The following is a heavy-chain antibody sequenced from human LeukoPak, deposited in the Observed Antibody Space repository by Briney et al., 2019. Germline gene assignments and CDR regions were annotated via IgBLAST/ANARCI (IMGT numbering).Heavy chain of an antibody. CDR1: GYTFTSHW. D-gene: IGHD6-13*01. V-gene: IGHV5-51*01. CDR3: VRPVGLALRGTHFDY. CDR2: IFPGDFDT. J-gene: IGHJ4*02. Sequence: GESLKISCKGSGYTFTSHWIGWVRQRPGKGLEWMASIFPGDFDTRYSPSFRGQVTISADASVRTAFLQWSGLEASDTAMYYCVRPVGLALRGTHFDYWGQGTPVTVSS.